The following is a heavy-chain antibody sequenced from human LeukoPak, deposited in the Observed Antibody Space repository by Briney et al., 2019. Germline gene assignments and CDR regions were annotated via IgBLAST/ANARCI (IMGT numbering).Heavy chain of an antibody. V-gene: IGHV4-31*03. D-gene: IGHD6-13*01. J-gene: IGHJ4*02. CDR3: ARVAEGYGSSWYPLTGYFDY. CDR2: IYYSGST. CDR1: GGXISSGGYY. Sequence: SETLSLTCTVSGGXISSGGYYWSWIRQHPGKGLEWIGYIYYSGSTYYNPPLKSRVTISVDTSKNQFSLKLSSVTAADTAVYYCARVAEGYGSSWYPLTGYFDYWGQGTLVTVSS.